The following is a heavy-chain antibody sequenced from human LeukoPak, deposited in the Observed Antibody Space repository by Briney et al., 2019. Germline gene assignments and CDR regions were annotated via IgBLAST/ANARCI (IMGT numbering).Heavy chain of an antibody. Sequence: SETLSLTCTVSGGSISSSSYYWGWIRQPPGKGLEWIGSIYYSGSTYYNPSLKSRVTISVDTSKNQFSLKLSSVTAADTAVYYCARGYGSGSYSFDYWGQGTLVTVSS. V-gene: IGHV4-39*07. CDR1: GGSISSSSYY. J-gene: IGHJ4*02. CDR3: ARGYGSGSYSFDY. CDR2: IYYSGST. D-gene: IGHD3-10*01.